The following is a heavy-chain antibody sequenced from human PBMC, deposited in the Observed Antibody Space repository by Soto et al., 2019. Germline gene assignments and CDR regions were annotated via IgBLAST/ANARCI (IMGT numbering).Heavy chain of an antibody. J-gene: IGHJ6*02. V-gene: IGHV1-2*04. CDR1: GYTFTSSY. CDR2: INPNSGGT. CDR3: ARDRVPESDYYYGMDV. Sequence: ASVKVSCKTSGYTFTSSYMHWVRQAPGQGLEWMGWINPNSGGTNYAQKFQGWVTMTRDTSISTAYMELSRLRSDDTAVYYCARDRVPESDYYYGMDVWGQGTTVTVSS. D-gene: IGHD2-2*01.